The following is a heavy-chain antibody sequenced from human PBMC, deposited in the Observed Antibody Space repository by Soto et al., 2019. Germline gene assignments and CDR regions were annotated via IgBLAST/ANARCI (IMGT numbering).Heavy chain of an antibody. CDR3: ARRMSSSSWTPYGMDV. V-gene: IGHV1-18*01. Sequence: ASDKVSCKASGYTFTSYGISWVRQAPGQGLEWMGWISAYNGNTNYAQKLQGRVTMTIDTSTSTAYMELRSLRSDDTAVYYCARRMSSSSWTPYGMDVWGQGTTVTVSS. CDR1: GYTFTSYG. J-gene: IGHJ6*02. CDR2: ISAYNGNT. D-gene: IGHD6-13*01.